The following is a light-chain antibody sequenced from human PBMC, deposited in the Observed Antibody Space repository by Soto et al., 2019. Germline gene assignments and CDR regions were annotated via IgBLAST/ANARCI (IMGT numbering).Light chain of an antibody. J-gene: IGKJ1*01. Sequence: IQMTQSPSTLSSSLGDRVTITCRASQSISDSLAWYQQKPGKAPDLLISDVSSLERGVASRFSGSGSGTEFTLTISSMKPDDFATYYCQQYNSYSWTFGQGTKVDIK. CDR3: QQYNSYSWT. CDR1: QSISDS. V-gene: IGKV1-5*01. CDR2: DVS.